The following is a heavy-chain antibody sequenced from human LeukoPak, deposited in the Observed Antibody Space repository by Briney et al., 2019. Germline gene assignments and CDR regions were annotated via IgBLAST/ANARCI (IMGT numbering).Heavy chain of an antibody. CDR3: TTVGNMGLFPVD. CDR1: GFTFSNAW. Sequence: PGGSLRLSCATSGFTFSNAWMNWVRQAPGKGLEWVGRIRSNSDGGTIDYAAPVKGRFTILRDDSKNTLYLQMNSLKTEDTAVYYCTTVGNMGLFPVDWGQGTLVTVSS. D-gene: IGHD2/OR15-2a*01. V-gene: IGHV3-15*07. CDR2: IRSNSDGGTI. J-gene: IGHJ4*02.